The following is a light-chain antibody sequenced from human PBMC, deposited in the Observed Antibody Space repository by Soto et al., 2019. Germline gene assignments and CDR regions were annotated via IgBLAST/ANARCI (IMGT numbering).Light chain of an antibody. CDR3: QQRGNWPRT. CDR1: QSVSSS. J-gene: IGKJ2*01. V-gene: IGKV3-11*01. Sequence: EIVLTQSPATLSLSPGERATLSCRASQSVSSSLAWYQQKPGQAPRLLIYDASNRATGIPARFIGSGSGTDFTLSISSLEPEDCAVYYCQQRGNWPRTFGQGTKLEIK. CDR2: DAS.